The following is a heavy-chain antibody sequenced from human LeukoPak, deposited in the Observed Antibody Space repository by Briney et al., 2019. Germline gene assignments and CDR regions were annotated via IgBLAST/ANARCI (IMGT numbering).Heavy chain of an antibody. J-gene: IGHJ5*02. CDR1: GFTFSSYT. V-gene: IGHV3-21*04. Sequence: GGSLRLSCAASGFTFSSYTMNWVRQAPGKGLEWVSSISSSSSYIYYADSVKGRFTISRDNAKNSLYLQMNSLRAEDTAVYYCTKDPNGDYVGAFDPWGQGTLVTVSS. CDR2: ISSSSSYI. D-gene: IGHD4-17*01. CDR3: TKDPNGDYVGAFDP.